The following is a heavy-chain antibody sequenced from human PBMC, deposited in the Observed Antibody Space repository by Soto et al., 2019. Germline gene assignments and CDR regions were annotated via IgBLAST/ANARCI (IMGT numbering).Heavy chain of an antibody. D-gene: IGHD3-10*01. CDR3: ARAHLWFGELNYYGMDV. J-gene: IGHJ6*02. V-gene: IGHV1-8*01. CDR2: MNPNSGNT. Sequence: ASVKVSCKASGSTFTSYDINWVRQATGQGLEWMGWMNPNSGNTGYAQKFQGRVTMTRNTSISTAYMELSSLRSEDTAVYYCARAHLWFGELNYYGMDVWGQGTTVTVSS. CDR1: GSTFTSYD.